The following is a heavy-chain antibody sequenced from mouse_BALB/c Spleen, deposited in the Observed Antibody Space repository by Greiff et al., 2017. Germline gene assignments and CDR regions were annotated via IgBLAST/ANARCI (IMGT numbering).Heavy chain of an antibody. CDR1: GYTFTSYW. Sequence: DLVKPGASVKLSCKASGYTFTSYWINWIKQRPGQGLEWIGRIAPGSGSTYYNEMFKGKATLTVDTSSSTAYIQLSSLSSEDSAVYFCARVAYGNYDYYAMDYWGQGTSVTVAS. D-gene: IGHD2-1*01. CDR3: ARVAYGNYDYYAMDY. CDR2: IAPGSGST. V-gene: IGHV1S41*01. J-gene: IGHJ4*01.